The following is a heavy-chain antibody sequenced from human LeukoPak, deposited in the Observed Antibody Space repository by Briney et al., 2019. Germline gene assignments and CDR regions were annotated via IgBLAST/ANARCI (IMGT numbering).Heavy chain of an antibody. CDR1: GFTFNSHA. D-gene: IGHD2-15*01. CDR3: AKGDIVVVVAATTIDY. Sequence: GSLRLSCAASGFTFNSHAMNWVRQAPGKGLEWVSAISGSGGSTYYADSVKGRFTISRDNSKNTLYLQMNSLRAEDTAVYYCAKGDIVVVVAATTIDYWGQGTLVTVSS. CDR2: ISGSGGST. J-gene: IGHJ4*02. V-gene: IGHV3-23*01.